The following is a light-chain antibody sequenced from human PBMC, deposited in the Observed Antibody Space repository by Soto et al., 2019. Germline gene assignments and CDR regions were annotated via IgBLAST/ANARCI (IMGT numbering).Light chain of an antibody. CDR2: GVV. J-gene: IGLJ1*01. CDR1: GTDVGAYNY. Sequence: QSALTQPRSVSGSPGQSVTISCTGTGTDVGAYNYVSWYQQHPGRPPKLLIYGVVRWPSGVPDRFSGSKSGNTASLTISGLQAEDEADYFCCSYAGGYTYLFGTGTKLTV. V-gene: IGLV2-11*01. CDR3: CSYAGGYTYL.